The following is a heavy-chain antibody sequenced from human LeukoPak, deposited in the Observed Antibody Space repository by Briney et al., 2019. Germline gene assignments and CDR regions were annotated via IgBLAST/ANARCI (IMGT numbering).Heavy chain of an antibody. Sequence: PGGSLRLSCAASGFTFSSYWMHWVRHAPGKGLEWVSYISSSGSTIYYADSVKGRFTISRDNAKNSLYLQMNSLRAEDTAVYYCAKASGYYYMDVWGKGTTVTVSS. J-gene: IGHJ6*03. V-gene: IGHV3-48*04. CDR3: AKASGYYYMDV. CDR1: GFTFSSYW. CDR2: ISSSGSTI.